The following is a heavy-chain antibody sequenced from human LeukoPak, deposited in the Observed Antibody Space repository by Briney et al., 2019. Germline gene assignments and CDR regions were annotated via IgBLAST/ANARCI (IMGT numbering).Heavy chain of an antibody. D-gene: IGHD3-22*01. CDR3: ARVFQDYDSSGYYYYYFDY. J-gene: IGHJ4*02. V-gene: IGHV4-59*01. Sequence: SETLSLTCTVSGGSISSYYWSWIRQPPGKGLEWIGYIYYSGSTNYNPSLKSRVTISVDTSKNQFSLKLSSVTAADTAVYYCARVFQDYDSSGYYYYYFDYWGQETLVTASS. CDR2: IYYSGST. CDR1: GGSISSYY.